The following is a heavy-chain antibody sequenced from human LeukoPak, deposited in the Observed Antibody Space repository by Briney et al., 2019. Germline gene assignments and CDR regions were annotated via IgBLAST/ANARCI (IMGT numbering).Heavy chain of an antibody. Sequence: GESLKISRKGSGYSFTSYWIGWVRQMPGKGLEWMGIIYPGDSDTRYSPSFQGQVTISADKSISTAYLQWSSLKASDTAMYYCARLLSSGIAAAGPIVYWGQGTLVTVSS. CDR1: GYSFTSYW. V-gene: IGHV5-51*01. D-gene: IGHD6-13*01. J-gene: IGHJ4*02. CDR3: ARLLSSGIAAAGPIVY. CDR2: IYPGDSDT.